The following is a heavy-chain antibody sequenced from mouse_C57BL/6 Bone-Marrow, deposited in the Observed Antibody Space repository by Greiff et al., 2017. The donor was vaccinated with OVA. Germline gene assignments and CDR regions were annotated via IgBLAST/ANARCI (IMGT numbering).Heavy chain of an antibody. Sequence: VQLQQSGAELVRPGTSVKVSCKASGYAFTNYLIEWVKQRPGQGLEWIGVINPGSGGTNYTEKFKGKATLTADKSSSTAYMQLSSLTSEDSAVYFCARNYYGSSYGFFDYWGQGTTLTVSS. V-gene: IGHV1-54*01. CDR1: GYAFTNYL. CDR2: INPGSGGT. J-gene: IGHJ2*01. D-gene: IGHD1-1*01. CDR3: ARNYYGSSYGFFDY.